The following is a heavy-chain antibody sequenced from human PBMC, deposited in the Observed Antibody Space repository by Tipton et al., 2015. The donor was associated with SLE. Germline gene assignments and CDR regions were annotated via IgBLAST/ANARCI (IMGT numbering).Heavy chain of an antibody. D-gene: IGHD6-13*01. V-gene: IGHV4-34*01. CDR1: GASFSGYY. J-gene: IGHJ3*02. Sequence: TLSLTCAVSGASFSGYYWSWIRQPPGKGLEWIGEINHSGSTNYNPSLKSRVTISVDTSKNQFSLKLSSVTAADTAVYYCARTQGYTSDAFDIWGQGTMVTVSS. CDR3: ARTQGYTSDAFDI. CDR2: INHSGST.